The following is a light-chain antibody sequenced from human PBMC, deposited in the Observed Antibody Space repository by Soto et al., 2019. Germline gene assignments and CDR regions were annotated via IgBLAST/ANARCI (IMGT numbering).Light chain of an antibody. CDR1: QSISSW. J-gene: IGKJ2*01. CDR3: QQYNSYQDT. Sequence: DIQMTQSPSTLSASVGDRVTITCRASQSISSWLAWYQQKPGKAPKLLIYDASTLASGVPSRFSGSGSGTEFTLTISRLQPDHFATYYCQQYNSYQDTFGQGTKLEIK. V-gene: IGKV1-5*01. CDR2: DAS.